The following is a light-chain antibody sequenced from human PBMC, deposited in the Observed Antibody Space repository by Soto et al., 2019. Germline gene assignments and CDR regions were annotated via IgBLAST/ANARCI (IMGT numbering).Light chain of an antibody. CDR1: SSNIGAGYD. Sequence: QSVLTQPPSVSGAPGQRGTISCTGSSSNIGAGYDVHWYQQLPGKAPQLLIYDNSKRPSGVPHRFSGSKSGTSASLTITGLQAEDEADYYCQSYDSSLTVVFGAGTKRTVL. CDR3: QSYDSSLTVV. CDR2: DNS. J-gene: IGLJ2*01. V-gene: IGLV1-40*01.